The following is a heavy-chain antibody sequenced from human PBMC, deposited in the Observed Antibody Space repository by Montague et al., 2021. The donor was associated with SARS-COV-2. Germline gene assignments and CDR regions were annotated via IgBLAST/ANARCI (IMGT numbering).Heavy chain of an antibody. CDR3: ARGLPNQMLAEAIPNYSMDV. J-gene: IGHJ6*02. D-gene: IGHD2-21*01. Sequence: ILSLTCTVSGASISSGCFYWSWLRPHKRKDLDWIVIHYYSATSNPTLSLKGTITISIYKSKNQFSLKLSSVTAADTAVYYCARGLPNQMLAEAIPNYSMDVWGQGTTVNVS. V-gene: IGHV4-31*01. CDR2: HYYSATS. CDR1: GASISSGCFY.